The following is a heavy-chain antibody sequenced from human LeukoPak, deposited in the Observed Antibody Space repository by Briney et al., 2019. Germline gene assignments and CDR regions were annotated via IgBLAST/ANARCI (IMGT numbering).Heavy chain of an antibody. CDR2: ISSSSSYT. V-gene: IGHV3-21*05. CDR3: ASDGLELDAFDI. CDR1: GFTFSSYG. Sequence: PGGSLRLSCAASGFTFSSYGMHWVRQAPGKGLEWVSYISSSSSYTNYADSVKGRFTISRDNAKNSLYLQMNSLRAEDTAVYYCASDGLELDAFDIWGQGTMVTVSS. J-gene: IGHJ3*02. D-gene: IGHD1-7*01.